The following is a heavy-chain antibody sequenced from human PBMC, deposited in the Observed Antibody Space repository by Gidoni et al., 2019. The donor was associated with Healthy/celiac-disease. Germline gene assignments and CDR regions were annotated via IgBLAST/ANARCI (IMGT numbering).Heavy chain of an antibody. CDR3: ARELSVIATYYFDY. CDR1: GYTFTSYA. Sequence: QVQLVQSGAEVKKPGASVKVSCKASGYTFTSYAMHWVRQAPGQRLEWMGWINAGNGNTKYSQKFQGRVTITRDTSASTAYMELSSLRSEDTAVYYCARELSVIATYYFDYWGQGTLVTVSS. CDR2: INAGNGNT. J-gene: IGHJ4*02. V-gene: IGHV1-3*01. D-gene: IGHD2-21*01.